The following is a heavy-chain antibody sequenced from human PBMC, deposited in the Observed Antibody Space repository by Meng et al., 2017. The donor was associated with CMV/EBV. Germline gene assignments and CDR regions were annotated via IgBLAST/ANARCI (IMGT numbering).Heavy chain of an antibody. Sequence: SVKVSCKASGGTFSSYAISWVRQAPGQGLEWMGGIIPIFGTANYAQKFQGRVTITADKSTSTAYMELSSLRSEDTAVYYCASLYCGGDCPIEFEGQFDYWGQGTLVTVSS. J-gene: IGHJ4*02. CDR1: GGTFSSYA. CDR2: IIPIFGTA. D-gene: IGHD2-21*01. V-gene: IGHV1-69*06. CDR3: ASLYCGGDCPIEFEGQFDY.